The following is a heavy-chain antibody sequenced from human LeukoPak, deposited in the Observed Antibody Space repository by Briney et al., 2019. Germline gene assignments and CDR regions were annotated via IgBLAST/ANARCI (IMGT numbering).Heavy chain of an antibody. CDR3: ARAVCPTIKFCDSSYFMDV. Sequence: PGGSLRLSCAASGFSFDDLGMTWVRQVPGKGLEWVAGINWNGAGTGYADSVRGRFTISRDNAKNSLYLQMNSLRAEDTALYYCARAVCPTIKFCDSSYFMDVWGKGTTVNVS. CDR2: INWNGAGT. V-gene: IGHV3-20*04. D-gene: IGHD6-6*01. J-gene: IGHJ6*03. CDR1: GFSFDDLG.